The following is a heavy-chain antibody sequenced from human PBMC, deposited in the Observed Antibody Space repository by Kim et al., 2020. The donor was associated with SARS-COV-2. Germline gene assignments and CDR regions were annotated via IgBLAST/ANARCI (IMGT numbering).Heavy chain of an antibody. Sequence: SETLSLTCSVSGDSINRGDYYWSWIRQHPGKGLEYIGYIYHIGSTYYSPSLKSRVTISADMSKNQLSLDLRSVTAADTAVYYCARLAARRPDDYWGQGTLVTVSS. CDR2: IYHIGST. J-gene: IGHJ4*02. V-gene: IGHV4-31*03. D-gene: IGHD6-6*01. CDR3: ARLAARRPDDY. CDR1: GDSINRGDYY.